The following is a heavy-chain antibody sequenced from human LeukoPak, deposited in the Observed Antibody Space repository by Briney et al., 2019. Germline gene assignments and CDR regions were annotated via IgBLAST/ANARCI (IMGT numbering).Heavy chain of an antibody. CDR2: IWYDGSNK. V-gene: IGHV3-33*06. CDR1: GFTFISYG. D-gene: IGHD1-26*01. Sequence: PGRSLRLSCAASGFTFISYGMHWVRQAPGKGLEWVAVIWYDGSNKYYADSVKGRFTISRDNSKNTLYLQMNSLRAEDTAVYYCAKGIVGATQVFDYWGQGTLVTVSS. CDR3: AKGIVGATQVFDY. J-gene: IGHJ4*02.